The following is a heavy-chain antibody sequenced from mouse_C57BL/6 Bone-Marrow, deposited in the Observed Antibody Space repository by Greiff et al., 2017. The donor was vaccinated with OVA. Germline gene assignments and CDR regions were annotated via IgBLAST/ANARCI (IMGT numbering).Heavy chain of an antibody. D-gene: IGHD6-1*01. CDR1: GYTFTSYG. CDR2: IYPRSGNT. CDR3: ACPSIDPYYFDY. J-gene: IGHJ2*01. Sequence: VQLKESGAELARPGASVKLSCKASGYTFTSYGISWVKQRTGQGLEWIGEIYPRSGNTYYNEKFKGKATLTADKSSSTAYMELRSLTSEDSAVYFCACPSIDPYYFDYWGQGTTLTVSS. V-gene: IGHV1-81*01.